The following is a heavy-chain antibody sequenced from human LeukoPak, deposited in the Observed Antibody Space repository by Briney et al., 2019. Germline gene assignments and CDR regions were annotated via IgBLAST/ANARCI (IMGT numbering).Heavy chain of an antibody. CDR1: GFTFSSFS. J-gene: IGHJ4*02. Sequence: GGSMRLSCAASGFTFSSFSMTWVRQAPGKGLEWVSYISSSSDTIYYAYSVKGRFTISRDNAKNSLYLQMNSLRDEDTAVYYCARAVSGSPGYWGQGTLVTVSS. D-gene: IGHD6-19*01. CDR3: ARAVSGSPGY. V-gene: IGHV3-48*02. CDR2: ISSSSDTI.